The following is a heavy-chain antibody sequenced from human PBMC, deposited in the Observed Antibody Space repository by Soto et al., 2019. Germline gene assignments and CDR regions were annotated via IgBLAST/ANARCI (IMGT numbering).Heavy chain of an antibody. J-gene: IGHJ4*02. V-gene: IGHV3-74*01. D-gene: IGHD5-18*01. CDR3: ESGYSYGYFDY. CDR1: GFTFSSYW. Sequence: GGSLRLSCAASGFTFSSYWMHWVRQAPGKGLVWVSRINSDGSSTSYADSVKGRFTISRDNAKNTLYLQMNSLRAEDTAVYYCESGYSYGYFDYWGQGTLVTFSS. CDR2: INSDGSST.